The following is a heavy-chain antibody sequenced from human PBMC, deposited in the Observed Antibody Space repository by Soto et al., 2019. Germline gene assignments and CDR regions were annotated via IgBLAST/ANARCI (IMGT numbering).Heavy chain of an antibody. J-gene: IGHJ4*02. CDR1: GGSISSSSYY. CDR3: ARQSGNSDTLNY. Sequence: PSETLSLTCTVSGGSISSSSYYWGWIRQPPGKGLEWIGSIYYSGTTYYNPSLKSRVTISVDTSKNQFSLKLTSVTAADTAVFYCARQSGNSDTLNYWGQGTLVTVSS. D-gene: IGHD2-21*02. V-gene: IGHV4-39*01. CDR2: IYYSGTT.